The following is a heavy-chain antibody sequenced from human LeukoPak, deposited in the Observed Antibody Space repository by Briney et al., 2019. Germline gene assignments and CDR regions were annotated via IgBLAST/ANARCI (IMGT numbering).Heavy chain of an antibody. CDR2: IRYDGSNK. CDR3: ARALSAMVPDY. CDR1: GFTFSTHG. J-gene: IGHJ4*02. Sequence: GGSLRLSCAASGFTFSTHGMHWVRQAPGKGPEGGAVIRYDGSNKNYGDSVKGRFTISRDNSKNTLYLQMNSLRAEDTAVYYCARALSAMVPDYWGQGTLLTGSS. D-gene: IGHD5-18*01. V-gene: IGHV3-33*01.